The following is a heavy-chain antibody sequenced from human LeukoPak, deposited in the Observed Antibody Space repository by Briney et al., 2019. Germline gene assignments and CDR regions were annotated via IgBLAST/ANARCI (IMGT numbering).Heavy chain of an antibody. V-gene: IGHV4-34*01. D-gene: IGHD3-10*01. CDR1: GGSFSGYY. Sequence: PSETLSLTCAVYGGSFSGYYWSWIRQPPGKGLEWIGEINHSGSTNYHPSLKSRVTISVATSKNQFSLKLSSVTAADTAVYYCARGPHVLLWFGELFGFDPWGQGTLVTVSS. CDR3: ARGPHVLLWFGELFGFDP. CDR2: INHSGST. J-gene: IGHJ5*02.